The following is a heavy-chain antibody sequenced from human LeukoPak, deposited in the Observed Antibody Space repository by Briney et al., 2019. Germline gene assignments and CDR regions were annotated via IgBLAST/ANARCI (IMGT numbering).Heavy chain of an antibody. CDR2: ISSGSSYV. CDR1: GFTFSTYS. V-gene: IGHV3-21*01. J-gene: IGHJ4*02. D-gene: IGHD3-3*01. CDR3: ARDRGSGFWSGYSSYFDY. Sequence: GGSLRLSCAASGFTFSTYSMNWVRQAPGKGLEWVSSISSGSSYVYYADSLKGRFTISRDNAKNSPYLQMNSLRAEDTAVYYCARDRGSGFWSGYSSYFDYWGQGTLVTVSS.